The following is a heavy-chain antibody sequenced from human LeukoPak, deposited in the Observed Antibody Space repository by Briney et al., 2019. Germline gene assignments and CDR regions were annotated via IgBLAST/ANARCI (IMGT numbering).Heavy chain of an antibody. D-gene: IGHD3-3*01. Sequence: GGSLRLSCAASGFTFSSYWMSWVRQAPGKGLEWVANIKQDGSEKYYVDSVKGRFTISRDNAKNSLYLQMNSLRAEDTAVYYCARASIFGVVIIYGEYYFDYWGQGTLVTVSS. V-gene: IGHV3-7*04. CDR1: GFTFSSYW. J-gene: IGHJ4*02. CDR2: IKQDGSEK. CDR3: ARASIFGVVIIYGEYYFDY.